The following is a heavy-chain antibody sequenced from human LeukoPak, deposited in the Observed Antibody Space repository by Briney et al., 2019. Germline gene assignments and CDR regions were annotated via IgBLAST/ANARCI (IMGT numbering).Heavy chain of an antibody. CDR2: IYYSGST. J-gene: IGHJ4*02. D-gene: IGHD3-22*01. CDR1: GASISSYY. V-gene: IGHV4-59*01. Sequence: SETLSLTCTVSGASISSYYWSWIRQPPWKGLEWIGYIYYSGSTNYSPALKSRVTISEDTSKNQISLKLSSVTAADTAVYYCARVRGYYDSSGYDYWGQGTLVTVSS. CDR3: ARVRGYYDSSGYDY.